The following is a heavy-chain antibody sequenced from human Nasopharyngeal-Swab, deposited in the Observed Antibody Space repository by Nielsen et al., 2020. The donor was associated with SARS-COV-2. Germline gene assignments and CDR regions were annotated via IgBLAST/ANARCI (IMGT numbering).Heavy chain of an antibody. J-gene: IGHJ4*02. CDR3: ARDSEFTFGYWIFDY. V-gene: IGHV3-33*01. D-gene: IGHD3-22*01. CDR2: VWFDGTNK. Sequence: WIRQPPGKGLEWVAIVWFDGTNKYYADSVKGRFTISRDSSKNTLYLQMNSLRAEDAAVYYCARDSEFTFGYWIFDYWGQGTLVTVSS.